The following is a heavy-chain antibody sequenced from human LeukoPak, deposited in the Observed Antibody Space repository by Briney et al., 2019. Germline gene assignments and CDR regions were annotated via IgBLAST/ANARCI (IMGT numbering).Heavy chain of an antibody. CDR2: IYHSGST. Sequence: PSGTLSLTCAVSGGSISSSNWWSWARQPPGKGLEWIGEIYHSGSTNYNPSLKSRDTISVDKSKNQFSLKLSSVTAADTAVYYCASKRFGYDSSGYYKQDDAFDIWGQGTMVTVSS. CDR3: ASKRFGYDSSGYYKQDDAFDI. J-gene: IGHJ3*02. CDR1: GGSISSSNW. V-gene: IGHV4-4*02. D-gene: IGHD3-22*01.